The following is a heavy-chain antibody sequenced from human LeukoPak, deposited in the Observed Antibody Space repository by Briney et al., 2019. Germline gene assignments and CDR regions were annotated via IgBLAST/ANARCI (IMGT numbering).Heavy chain of an antibody. Sequence: ASVTVSCKASGYIFTDYYMHWVRQAPGQELGWMGRINPTGGSTTYAQKFQGRVTMTRDTSTSTVYMELSSLRSEDTAVYYCARVRISGYSYGYYYYCAMDVWGQGTTVTVSS. CDR2: INPTGGST. V-gene: IGHV1-46*01. J-gene: IGHJ6*02. D-gene: IGHD5-18*01. CDR3: ARVRISGYSYGYYYYCAMDV. CDR1: GYIFTDYY.